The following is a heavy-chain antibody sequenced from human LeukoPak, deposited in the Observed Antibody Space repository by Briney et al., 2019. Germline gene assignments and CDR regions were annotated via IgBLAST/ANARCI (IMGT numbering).Heavy chain of an antibody. CDR2: ISGSGSGT. CDR1: GFTFSSYA. J-gene: IGHJ4*02. D-gene: IGHD3-22*01. CDR3: AKVVNSGYYYYFDY. V-gene: IGHV3-23*01. Sequence: GGSLRLSCAASGFTFSSYAMSWVRQAPGKGLEWVSAISGSGSGTYYPDSMRGRFTISRDSSKNTLYLQMNSLRVEDTAIYYCAKVVNSGYYYYFDYWGQGTLVTVSS.